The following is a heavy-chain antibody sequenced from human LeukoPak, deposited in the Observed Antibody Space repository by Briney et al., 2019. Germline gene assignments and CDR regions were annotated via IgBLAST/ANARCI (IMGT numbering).Heavy chain of an antibody. D-gene: IGHD6-19*01. CDR2: ISYDGSNK. Sequence: GGSLRLSCAASGFTFSSYWMSWVRQAPGKGLEWVAVISYDGSNKYYADSVKGRFTISRDNSKNTLYLQMNSLRAEDTAVYYCANSRDSSTYGMDVWGQGTTVTVSS. CDR1: GFTFSSYW. J-gene: IGHJ6*02. V-gene: IGHV3-30*18. CDR3: ANSRDSSTYGMDV.